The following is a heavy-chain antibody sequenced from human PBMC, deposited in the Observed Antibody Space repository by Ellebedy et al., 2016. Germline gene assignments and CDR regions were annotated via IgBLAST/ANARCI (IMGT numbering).Heavy chain of an antibody. CDR1: GFTFSSYT. D-gene: IGHD3-10*01. Sequence: GESLKISXAPSGFTFSSYTLNWVRQAPGRGLEWVAHINQDGSEKYAVDSVMGRFTISRDNAKDSLYLEMSRLRAEDTAVYFCARDKPSGGAYGSNFDYWGHGTLVTVSS. V-gene: IGHV3-7*04. CDR3: ARDKPSGGAYGSNFDY. J-gene: IGHJ4*01. CDR2: INQDGSEK.